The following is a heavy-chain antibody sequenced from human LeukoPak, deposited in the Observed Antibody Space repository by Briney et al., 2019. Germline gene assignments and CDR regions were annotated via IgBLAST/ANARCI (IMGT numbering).Heavy chain of an antibody. Sequence: GGSLRLSCAASGFTFSDYYMSWVRQAPGKGLEWVSAISGSGGSTYYADSVKGRFTISRDNSKNTLYLQMNSLRAEDTAVYYCAKESVDRYSDSSGYYSDYWGQGTLVTVSS. J-gene: IGHJ4*02. CDR1: GFTFSDYY. V-gene: IGHV3-23*01. D-gene: IGHD3-22*01. CDR2: ISGSGGST. CDR3: AKESVDRYSDSSGYYSDY.